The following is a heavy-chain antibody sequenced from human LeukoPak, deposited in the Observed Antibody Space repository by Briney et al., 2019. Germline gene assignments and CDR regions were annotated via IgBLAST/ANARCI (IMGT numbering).Heavy chain of an antibody. J-gene: IGHJ5*02. CDR1: GGSISSYY. V-gene: IGHV4-59*08. D-gene: IGHD3-10*01. Sequence: PSETLSLTCTVSGGSISSYYWSWIRQPPGKGLEWIGYIYYSGSTNYNPSLKSRVTISVDTSKNQFSLKLNSVTAADTAVYYCARPIRSRDNNWFDPWGQGTLVIVSS. CDR2: IYYSGST. CDR3: ARPIRSRDNNWFDP.